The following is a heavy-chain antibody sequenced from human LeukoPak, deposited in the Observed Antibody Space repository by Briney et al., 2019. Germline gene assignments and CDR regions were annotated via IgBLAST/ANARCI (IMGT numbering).Heavy chain of an antibody. V-gene: IGHV4-39*01. CDR2: IHYSGST. CDR3: ATQLRYFDWTNSYYFDY. Sequence: SETLSLTCTVSGGSISSSSYYWGWIRQPPGKGLEWIGSIHYSGSTYYNPSLKSRVTISVDTSKNQFSLKLSSVTAADTAVYYCATQLRYFDWTNSYYFDYWGQGTLVTVSS. D-gene: IGHD3-9*01. CDR1: GGSISSSSYY. J-gene: IGHJ4*02.